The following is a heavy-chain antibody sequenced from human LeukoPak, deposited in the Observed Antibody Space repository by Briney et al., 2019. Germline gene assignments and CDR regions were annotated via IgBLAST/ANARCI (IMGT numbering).Heavy chain of an antibody. CDR2: IIPIFGTA. D-gene: IGHD3-10*01. CDR3: ARFHISGDSLDY. J-gene: IGHJ4*02. CDR1: GGTFSSYA. Sequence: ASVKVSCKASGGTFSSYAISWVRQAPGQGLEWMGGIIPIFGTANYAQKFQGRVTITADESTSTAYMELSSLRSEDTAVYYCARFHISGDSLDYWGQGTLVTVSS. V-gene: IGHV1-69*13.